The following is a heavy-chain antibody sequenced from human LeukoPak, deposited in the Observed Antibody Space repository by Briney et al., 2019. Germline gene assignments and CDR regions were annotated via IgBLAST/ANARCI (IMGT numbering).Heavy chain of an antibody. CDR2: IWYDGSNK. D-gene: IGHD3-10*01. CDR3: ARDSTMVRGVIGPFDY. Sequence: GRSLRLSCAASGFTFSSYGMHWVRQAPGKGLEWVAVIWYDGSNKYYADSVKGRFTISRDNSKNTLYLQMNSLRAEDTDVYYCARDSTMVRGVIGPFDYWGQGTLVTVSS. V-gene: IGHV3-33*01. J-gene: IGHJ4*02. CDR1: GFTFSSYG.